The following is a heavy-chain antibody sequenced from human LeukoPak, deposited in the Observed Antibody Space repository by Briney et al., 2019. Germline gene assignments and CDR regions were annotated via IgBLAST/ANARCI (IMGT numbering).Heavy chain of an antibody. CDR2: MNPNSGNT. J-gene: IGHJ5*02. D-gene: IGHD1-26*01. CDR1: GYTFTSYD. Sequence: ASVKVSCKASGYTFTSYDINWVRQATGQGLEWMGWMNPNSGNTGYAQKFQGRVTITRNTSISTAYMELSSLRSEDTAVYYCARAYSGSYWNWFDPWGQGTLVTVSS. CDR3: ARAYSGSYWNWFDP. V-gene: IGHV1-8*01.